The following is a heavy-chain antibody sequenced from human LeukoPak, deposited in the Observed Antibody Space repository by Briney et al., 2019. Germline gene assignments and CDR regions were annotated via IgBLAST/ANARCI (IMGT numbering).Heavy chain of an antibody. D-gene: IGHD1-26*01. CDR3: AREWELRYFDY. V-gene: IGHV3-66*01. CDR2: IYSGGST. Sequence: GGSLRLSCAASGFTFSDYYMSWIRQAPGKGLEWVSVIYSGGSTYYADSVKGRFTISRGNSKNTLYLQMNSLRAEDTAVYYCAREWELRYFDYWGQGTLVTVSS. CDR1: GFTFSDYY. J-gene: IGHJ4*02.